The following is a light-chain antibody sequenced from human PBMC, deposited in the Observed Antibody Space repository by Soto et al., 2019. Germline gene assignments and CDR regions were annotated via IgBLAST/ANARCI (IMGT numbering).Light chain of an antibody. J-gene: IGKJ4*01. CDR1: QRISSW. V-gene: IGKV1-5*01. CDR3: QQYNSYSPLT. Sequence: DIQMTQSPSTLSASVGDRVTITCRASQRISSWLAWYQQKPGKAPKLLIYDASSLESGVPSRFSGSGSGTDFTLTISSLQPDDFATYYCQQYNSYSPLTFGGGTKVDI. CDR2: DAS.